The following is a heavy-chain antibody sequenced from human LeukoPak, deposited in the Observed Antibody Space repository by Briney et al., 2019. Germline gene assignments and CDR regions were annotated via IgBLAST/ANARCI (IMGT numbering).Heavy chain of an antibody. V-gene: IGHV3-74*01. CDR2: INSDETTT. J-gene: IGHJ4*02. D-gene: IGHD2-15*01. CDR1: GFTFSTYW. CDR3: TRSGYCSGGNCNSYFDS. Sequence: GTSLRLSCAAPGFTFSTYWMHWVRQAPGKGLVWVSRINSDETTTRYADSVKGRFTISRDNAKSTLYLEMNSLRAEDTAVYYCTRSGYCSGGNCNSYFDSWGQGTLVTVSS.